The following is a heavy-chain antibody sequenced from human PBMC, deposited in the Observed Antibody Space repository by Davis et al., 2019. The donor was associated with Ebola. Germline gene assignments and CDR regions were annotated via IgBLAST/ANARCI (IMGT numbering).Heavy chain of an antibody. J-gene: IGHJ6*02. V-gene: IGHV4-39*07. D-gene: IGHD3-16*01. CDR3: ARGPSRYGGYYYYGMDV. CDR2: IYHSGST. Sequence: PSETLSLTCTVSGGSISSYYWGWIRQPPGKGLEWIGSIYHSGSTYYNPSLKSRVTISVDTSKNQFSLKLSSVTAADTAVYYCARGPSRYGGYYYYGMDVWGQGTTVTVSS. CDR1: GGSISSYY.